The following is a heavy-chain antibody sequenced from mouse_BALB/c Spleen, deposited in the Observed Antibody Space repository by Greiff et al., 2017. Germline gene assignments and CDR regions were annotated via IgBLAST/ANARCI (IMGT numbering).Heavy chain of an antibody. J-gene: IGHJ4*01. V-gene: IGHV2-6-7*01. Sequence: LQESGPGLVQPSQSLSITCTVSGFSLTGYGVNWVRQPPGKGLEWLGMIWGDGSTDYNSALKSRLSISKDNSKSQVFLKMNSLQTDDTARYYCAREDYYGSSYAMDYWGQGTSVTVSS. CDR2: IWGDGST. CDR3: AREDYYGSSYAMDY. D-gene: IGHD1-1*01. CDR1: GFSLTGYG.